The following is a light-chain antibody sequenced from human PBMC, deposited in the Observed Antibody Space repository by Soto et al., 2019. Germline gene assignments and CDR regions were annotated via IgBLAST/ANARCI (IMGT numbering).Light chain of an antibody. CDR3: QQYSSSSPT. Sequence: DIPVTQSPSTLSASVEDRVTITCRASQSISSWLAWYQQKPGKAPKLLIYGASSLESGVPSRFSGSGSVTEFTLTIDSLQPDDFATYYCQQYSSSSPTFGQGTKLEI. V-gene: IGKV1-5*01. CDR2: GAS. J-gene: IGKJ2*01. CDR1: QSISSW.